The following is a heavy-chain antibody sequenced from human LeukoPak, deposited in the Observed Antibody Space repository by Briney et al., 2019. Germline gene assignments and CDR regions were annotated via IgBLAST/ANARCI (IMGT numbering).Heavy chain of an antibody. CDR2: ISDDSGST. CDR1: ELMFSSYA. Sequence: GGSLRLSCAASELMFSSYAMSWVRQAPGKGLEWVSGISDDSGSTYYADSVKGRFTISRDNSKNTLYLQMNSLRAEDTAVYYCAKDGYYYDSSGYWGDVWGQGTTVTVSS. V-gene: IGHV3-23*01. CDR3: AKDGYYYDSSGYWGDV. D-gene: IGHD3-22*01. J-gene: IGHJ6*02.